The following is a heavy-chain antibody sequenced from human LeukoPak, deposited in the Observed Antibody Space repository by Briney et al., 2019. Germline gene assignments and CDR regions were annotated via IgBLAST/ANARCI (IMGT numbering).Heavy chain of an antibody. CDR3: GRVGKSIDY. J-gene: IGHJ4*02. D-gene: IGHD4-23*01. V-gene: IGHV1-18*01. CDR2: ISTYNGDT. CDR1: GYTFTSYG. Sequence: GASVKVSCKASGYTFTSYGIRWVRQAPGQGLEWMEWISTYNGDTNYAHRLQGRVTMTTDTSTSTAYMELRRLKPDDTAVDYFGRVGKSIDYWGEGCLVTV.